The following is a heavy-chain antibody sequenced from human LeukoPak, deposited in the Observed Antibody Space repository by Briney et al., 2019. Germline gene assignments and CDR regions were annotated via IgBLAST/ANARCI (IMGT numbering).Heavy chain of an antibody. J-gene: IGHJ6*03. CDR1: GGSISSGSYY. V-gene: IGHV4-61*02. CDR3: ARGYSSSWYSGYYYYMDV. CDR2: IYTSGST. D-gene: IGHD6-13*01. Sequence: SETLSLTCTVSGGSISSGSYYWSWIRQPAGKGLEWIGRIYTSGSTNYNPSLKSRVTISVDTSKNQFSLKLSSVTAADTAVYYCARGYSSSWYSGYYYYMDVWGKGTTVTVSS.